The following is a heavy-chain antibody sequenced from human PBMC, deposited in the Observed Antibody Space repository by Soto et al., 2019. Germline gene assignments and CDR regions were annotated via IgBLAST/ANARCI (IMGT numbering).Heavy chain of an antibody. J-gene: IGHJ6*02. Sequence: QVQLVQSGDEVKKPGASVKVSCKASGYIFVNYGIAWVRQAPGQGLEWMGWISPYTGNTHSATKIQGRLTMTIDPSTSTAYMDLGSLTSDDTAVYYCVMVDNYVTPTPQDVWGQGTTVNVSS. V-gene: IGHV1-18*01. D-gene: IGHD3-16*01. CDR2: ISPYTGNT. CDR3: VMVDNYVTPTPQDV. CDR1: GYIFVNYG.